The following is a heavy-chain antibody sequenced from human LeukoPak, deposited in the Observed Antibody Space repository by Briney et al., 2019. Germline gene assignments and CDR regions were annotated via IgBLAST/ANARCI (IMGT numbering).Heavy chain of an antibody. CDR2: ISSSSSYI. J-gene: IGHJ5*01. CDR3: AKTPRGVRDWRWLQLPLDS. D-gene: IGHD5-24*01. CDR1: GFTFSSYS. Sequence: PGGSLRLSCAASGFTFSSYSMNWVRQAPGKGLEWVSSISSSSSYIYYADSVKGRFTISRDNAKNSLYLQMNSLRAEDTAVYYCAKTPRGVRDWRWLQLPLDSWGQGTLVTVSS. V-gene: IGHV3-21*01.